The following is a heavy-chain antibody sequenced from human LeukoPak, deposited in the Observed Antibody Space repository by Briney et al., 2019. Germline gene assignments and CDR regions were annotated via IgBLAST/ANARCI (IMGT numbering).Heavy chain of an antibody. V-gene: IGHV4-61*02. CDR3: ARLTISNWFDA. CDR1: GGSIRGTSYY. Sequence: PSQTLSLTCSVSGGSIRGTSYYLTWVRQSAGKGLEWIGRISIRGDTKYNPSLESRVAMSIDTFNNQLSLNLTSVTAADTAVYYCARLTISNWFDAWGQGTLVTVSS. CDR2: ISIRGDT. D-gene: IGHD3-3*01. J-gene: IGHJ5*01.